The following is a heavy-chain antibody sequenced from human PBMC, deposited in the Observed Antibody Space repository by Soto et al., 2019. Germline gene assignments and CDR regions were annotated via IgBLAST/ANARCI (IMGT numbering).Heavy chain of an antibody. Sequence: SETLSLTCTVSGGSISSYYWSWIRQPPGKGLEWIGYIYYSGSTNYNPSLKSRVTISVDTSKDQFSLKLRSVTAADTAVYYCARDLTGGNWFDPWGQGTLVTVSS. CDR1: GGSISSYY. CDR2: IYYSGST. V-gene: IGHV4-59*01. CDR3: ARDLTGGNWFDP. J-gene: IGHJ5*02. D-gene: IGHD3-10*01.